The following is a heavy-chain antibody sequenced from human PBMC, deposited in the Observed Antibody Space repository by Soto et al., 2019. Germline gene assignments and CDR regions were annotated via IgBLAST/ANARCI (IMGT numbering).Heavy chain of an antibody. CDR3: AAGRYSSGGELTYYYYGMDV. Sequence: ALVKVSCKASGGTFSSYAISWVRQAPGQGLEWMGGIIPIFGTANYAQKFQGRVTITADESTSTAYMELSSLRSEDTAVYYCAAGRYSSGGELTYYYYGMDVWGQGTTVTVSS. V-gene: IGHV1-69*13. D-gene: IGHD6-19*01. CDR2: IIPIFGTA. J-gene: IGHJ6*02. CDR1: GGTFSSYA.